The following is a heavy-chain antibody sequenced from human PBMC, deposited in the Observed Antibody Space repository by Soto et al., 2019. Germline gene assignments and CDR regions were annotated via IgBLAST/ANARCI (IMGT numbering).Heavy chain of an antibody. J-gene: IGHJ4*02. D-gene: IGHD2-15*01. CDR3: ARAAPRYCSGGSCYSVRDY. CDR1: GGSFSGYY. CDR2: INHSGST. Sequence: NPSETLSLTCAVYGGSFSGYYWSWIRQPPGKGLEWIGEINHSGSTNYNPSLKSRVTISVDTSKNQFSLKLSSVTAADTAVYYCARAAPRYCSGGSCYSVRDYWGQGTLVTVSS. V-gene: IGHV4-34*01.